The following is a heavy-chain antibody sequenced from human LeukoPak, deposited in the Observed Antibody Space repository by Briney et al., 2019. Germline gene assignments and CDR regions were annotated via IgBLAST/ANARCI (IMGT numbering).Heavy chain of an antibody. CDR2: IRYDGSNK. V-gene: IGHV3-30*02. CDR3: ARVRDIYFDY. CDR1: GFTFSSCG. J-gene: IGHJ4*02. Sequence: PGGSLRLSCAASGFTFSSCGMHWVRQAPGKGLEWVAFIRYDGSNKYYADSVKGRFTISRDNSKNTLYLQMNSLRAEDTAVYYCARVRDIYFDYWGQGTLVTVSS.